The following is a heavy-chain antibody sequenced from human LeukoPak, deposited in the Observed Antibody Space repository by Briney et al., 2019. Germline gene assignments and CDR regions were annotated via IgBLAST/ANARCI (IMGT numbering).Heavy chain of an antibody. J-gene: IGHJ4*02. D-gene: IGHD6-13*01. CDR1: GGSISSGDYY. CDR2: IYYSGST. CDR3: AQKTPGTHPFDY. Sequence: SQTLSLTCTVSGGSISSGDYYWSWIRQPPGKGLEWIGYIYYSGSTYYNPSLKSRVTISVDTSKNQFSLKLSSVTAADTAVYYCAQKTPGTHPFDYWGQGTLVTVSS. V-gene: IGHV4-30-4*01.